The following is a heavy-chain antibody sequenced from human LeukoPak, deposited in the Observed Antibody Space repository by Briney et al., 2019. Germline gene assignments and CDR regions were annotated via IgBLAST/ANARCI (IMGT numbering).Heavy chain of an antibody. D-gene: IGHD3-22*01. CDR1: GYTFTSYG. CDR2: ISAYNGNT. J-gene: IGHJ4*02. V-gene: IGHV1-18*01. CDR3: AREYYYDSSGYYYFDY. Sequence: EASVKVSCKASGYTFTSYGISWVRQAPGQGLEWMGWISAYNGNTNYAQKLQGRVTMTTDTSTSTAYMELRSLRSDDTAVYYCAREYYYDSSGYYYFDYWGQGTLVTVSS.